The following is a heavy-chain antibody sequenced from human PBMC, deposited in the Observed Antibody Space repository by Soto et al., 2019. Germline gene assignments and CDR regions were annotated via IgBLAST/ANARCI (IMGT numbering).Heavy chain of an antibody. CDR3: ARDSRKWGGATTGDWFDP. V-gene: IGHV1-69*01. J-gene: IGHJ5*02. CDR1: GGTFSSYA. CDR2: IIPIFGTA. Sequence: QVQLVQSGAEVKKPGSSVTVSCKASGGTFSSYAISWMRQAPGQGLEWMGGIIPIFGTANYAQKFQGRVTITADESTSTAYMELSSLRSEDTAVYYCARDSRKWGGATTGDWFDPWGQGTLVTVSS. D-gene: IGHD1-26*01.